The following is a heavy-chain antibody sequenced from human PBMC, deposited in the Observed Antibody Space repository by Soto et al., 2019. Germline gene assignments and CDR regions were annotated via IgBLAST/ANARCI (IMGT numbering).Heavy chain of an antibody. V-gene: IGHV1-69*01. J-gene: IGHJ4*02. CDR3: ARLGYYYDSSGDGLFQDY. D-gene: IGHD3-22*01. CDR2: IIPIFGTA. CDR1: GGTFSSYA. Sequence: QVQLVQSGAEVKKPGSSVKVSCKASGGTFSSYAISWVRQAPGQGLEWMGGIIPIFGTANYAQKFQGRVTITADESKSTGYMELSSLRSEDTAVYYCARLGYYYDSSGDGLFQDYWGQGALVTVCS.